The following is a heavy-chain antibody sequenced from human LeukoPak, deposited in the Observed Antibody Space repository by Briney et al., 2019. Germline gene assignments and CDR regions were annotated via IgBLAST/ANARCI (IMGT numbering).Heavy chain of an antibody. CDR3: ASLTVESGYMDV. CDR2: ISSSSSYI. V-gene: IGHV3-21*01. CDR1: GFMFSSYS. J-gene: IGHJ6*03. Sequence: PGGSLRLSCAASGFMFSSYSMNWVRQAPGKGREWVSSISSSSSYIYYADSVKGRCTISRDNAKNSLYLRMNSLRAEDTALYCCASLTVESGYMDVWGKGTTVTVSS. D-gene: IGHD3-9*01.